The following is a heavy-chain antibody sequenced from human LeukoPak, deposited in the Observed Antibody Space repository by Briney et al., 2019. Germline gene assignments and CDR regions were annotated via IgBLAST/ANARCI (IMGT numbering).Heavy chain of an antibody. D-gene: IGHD6-6*01. Sequence: SETVSLTCTVSGGSISSSRYFWGWIRQPPGKGLEWIGTIYYSGSTHYNPSLKSRVTISVDTSKNQFSLKLSSVTAADTAVYYCARRAEYSRAHYYFDYWGQGTLVTVSS. CDR2: IYYSGST. CDR1: GGSISSSRYF. J-gene: IGHJ4*02. CDR3: ARRAEYSRAHYYFDY. V-gene: IGHV4-39*01.